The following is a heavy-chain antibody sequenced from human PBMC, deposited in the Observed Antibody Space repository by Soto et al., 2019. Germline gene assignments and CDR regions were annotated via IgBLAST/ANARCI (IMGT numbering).Heavy chain of an antibody. CDR1: GDRFTDYY. Sequence: QVQLVQSGAEVKEPGASVTVSCRASGDRFTDYYMHWVRQAPGQGLEWMGWINTNSGGTKYAQKSEGWVTMTRDTSIRTVYMQLSRLGFDDTAIYYCARERGGASATLDYYYFYMDVWGTGTTVTVSS. V-gene: IGHV1-2*04. CDR2: INTNSGGT. D-gene: IGHD3-10*01. J-gene: IGHJ6*03. CDR3: ARERGGASATLDYYYFYMDV.